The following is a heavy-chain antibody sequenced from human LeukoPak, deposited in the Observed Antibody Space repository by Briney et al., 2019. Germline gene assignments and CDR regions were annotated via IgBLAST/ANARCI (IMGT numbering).Heavy chain of an antibody. Sequence: PGGSLRLSCAASGFTLSSYSMNWVRQAPGKGLEWVSSISSGSSYRYYADSVKGRFTISRDNAKNSLYLQMNSLRAEDTAVYYCAREGYSPRDGYNFNFDYWGQGTLVTVSS. CDR3: AREGYSPRDGYNFNFDY. D-gene: IGHD5-24*01. V-gene: IGHV3-21*01. J-gene: IGHJ4*02. CDR1: GFTLSSYS. CDR2: ISSGSSYR.